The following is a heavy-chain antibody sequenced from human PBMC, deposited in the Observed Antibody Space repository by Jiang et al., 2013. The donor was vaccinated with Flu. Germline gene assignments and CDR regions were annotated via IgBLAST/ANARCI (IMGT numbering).Heavy chain of an antibody. V-gene: IGHV5-10-1*01. CDR3: ARLLGTRMDV. J-gene: IGHJ6*02. CDR1: GYRFTSYW. Sequence: SGYRFTSYWISWVRQMPGRGLEWMGRIDPSDSYTNYSPSFQGHVTISADKSISTAYLQWSSLKASDTAMYYCARLLGTRMDVWGQGTTVTVSS. CDR2: IDPSDSYT. D-gene: IGHD1-1*01.